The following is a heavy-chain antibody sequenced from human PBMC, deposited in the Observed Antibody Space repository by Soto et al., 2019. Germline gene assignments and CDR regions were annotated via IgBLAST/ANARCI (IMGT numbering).Heavy chain of an antibody. CDR2: ISSSSSYI. J-gene: IGHJ6*02. Sequence: PGGSLRLSCAASGFTFSSYSMNWVRQAPGKGLEWVSSISSSSSYIYYADSVKGRFTISRDNAKNSLYLQMNSLRAEDTAVYYCARGNMVVPAAIEEGEDVWGQGTTVTVSS. D-gene: IGHD2-2*02. V-gene: IGHV3-21*01. CDR3: ARGNMVVPAAIEEGEDV. CDR1: GFTFSSYS.